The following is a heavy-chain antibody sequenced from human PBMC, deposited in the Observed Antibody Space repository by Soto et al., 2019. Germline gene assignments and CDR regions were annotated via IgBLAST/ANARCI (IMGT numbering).Heavy chain of an antibody. CDR3: SRVDPGETSPFDH. V-gene: IGHV1-46*03. Sequence: ASVKVSCKASGYIFTSYYIHWVRQAPGQGLEWMGWINPFDGSRMFAQSFQGRVTMTRDTSTSTVYMEVSSLRSEDAAVYYCSRVDPGETSPFDHWG. CDR2: INPFDGSR. D-gene: IGHD3-10*01. CDR1: GYIFTSYY. J-gene: IGHJ4*01.